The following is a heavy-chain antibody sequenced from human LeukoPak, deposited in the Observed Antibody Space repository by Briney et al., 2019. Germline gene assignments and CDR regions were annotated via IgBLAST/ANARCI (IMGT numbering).Heavy chain of an antibody. Sequence: ASVKVSCKVAGGTINNFAISWVRQAPGQGLEWMGGLSPVLATYAQKFQGRVTITADESTDTVCMELGSLTSEDTATYFCARDREISARPGGWFDPWGQGTLVTVSS. CDR2: LSPVLA. CDR1: GGTINNFA. V-gene: IGHV1-69*13. J-gene: IGHJ5*02. CDR3: ARDREISARPGGWFDP. D-gene: IGHD6-6*01.